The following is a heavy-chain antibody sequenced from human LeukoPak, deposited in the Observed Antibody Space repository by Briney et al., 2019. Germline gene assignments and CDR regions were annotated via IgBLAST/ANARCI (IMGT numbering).Heavy chain of an antibody. D-gene: IGHD2-21*02. J-gene: IGHJ4*02. CDR3: ARESYCGGDCYSYYFDY. V-gene: IGHV4-39*06. Sequence: KPSETLSLTCTVSGGSISSSSYYWGWIRQPPGKGLEWIGSIYYSGSTYYNPSLKSRVTISVDTSKNQFPLKLSSVTAADTAVYYCARESYCGGDCYSYYFDYWGQGTLVTVSS. CDR1: GGSISSSSYY. CDR2: IYYSGST.